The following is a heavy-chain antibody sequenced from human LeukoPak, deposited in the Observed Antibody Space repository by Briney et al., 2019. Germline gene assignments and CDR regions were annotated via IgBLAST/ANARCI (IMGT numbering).Heavy chain of an antibody. Sequence: SETLSLTCTVSGDSLDRGGCYWNWIRQHPWKGLEWIGYIYYSGTTYYNPSLKSRITMSVDMSKSQFSLRVSSVTAADTAVYYCARSEGSWSFDYWGQGTLVTVSS. CDR1: GDSLDRGGCY. V-gene: IGHV4-31*03. CDR3: ARSEGSWSFDY. J-gene: IGHJ4*02. D-gene: IGHD2-8*02. CDR2: IYYSGTT.